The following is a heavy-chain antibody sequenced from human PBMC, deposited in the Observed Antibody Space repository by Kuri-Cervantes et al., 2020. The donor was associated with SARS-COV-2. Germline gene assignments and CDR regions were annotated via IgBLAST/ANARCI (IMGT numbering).Heavy chain of an antibody. CDR1: GFTFSSYG. Sequence: GGSLRLFCAASGFTFSSYGMHWVRQAPGKGLEWVAVIWYDGSNKYYADSVKGRFTISRDNSKNTLYLQMNSLRAEDTAVYYCARDPQDYSSSWYELDYWGQGTLVTVSS. J-gene: IGHJ4*02. D-gene: IGHD6-13*01. CDR3: ARDPQDYSSSWYELDY. V-gene: IGHV3-33*01. CDR2: IWYDGSNK.